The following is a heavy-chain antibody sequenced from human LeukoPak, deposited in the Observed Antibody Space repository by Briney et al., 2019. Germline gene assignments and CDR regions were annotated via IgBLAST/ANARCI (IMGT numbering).Heavy chain of an antibody. CDR3: AKEGFDS. Sequence: GGSLRLSCAASGFTFSSYGIHWVRQAPGKGLEWVAVISSDGRITYYADSVKGRFTISRDNSKSTMYVQMNSLRTEDTAVYYCAKEGFDSWGQGTLVTVSS. CDR1: GFTFSSYG. V-gene: IGHV3-30*18. CDR2: ISSDGRIT. J-gene: IGHJ4*02.